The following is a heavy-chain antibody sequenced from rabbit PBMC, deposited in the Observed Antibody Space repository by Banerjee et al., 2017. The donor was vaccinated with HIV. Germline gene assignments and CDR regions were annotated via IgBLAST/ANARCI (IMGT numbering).Heavy chain of an antibody. Sequence: QEQLEESGGDLVKPGRSLTLTCTASGFSFSDKYVMCWVRQAPGKGLEWIGCINTSSGNTVYASWAKGRFTISKTSSTSVTLQMTSLTAADTATYFCARDLAGAIGWNFNLWGPGTLVTDS. J-gene: IGHJ4*01. D-gene: IGHD4-1*01. V-gene: IGHV1S45*01. CDR2: INTSSGNT. CDR3: ARDLAGAIGWNFNL. CDR1: GFSFSDKYV.